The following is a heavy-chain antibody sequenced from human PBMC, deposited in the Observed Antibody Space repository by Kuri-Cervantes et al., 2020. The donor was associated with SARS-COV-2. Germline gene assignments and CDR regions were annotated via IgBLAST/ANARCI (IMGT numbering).Heavy chain of an antibody. CDR3: ASGYYYDSSGSHTPYDAFDI. Sequence: LRLSCAVSGGSISSGGYSWSWIRQPPEKGLEWIGYIYHSGSTYYNPSLKSRVTISVDRSKNQFSLKLSSVTAADTAVYYCASGYYYDSSGSHTPYDAFDIWGQGTMVTVSS. CDR2: IYHSGST. J-gene: IGHJ3*02. V-gene: IGHV4-30-2*01. D-gene: IGHD3-22*01. CDR1: GGSISSGGYS.